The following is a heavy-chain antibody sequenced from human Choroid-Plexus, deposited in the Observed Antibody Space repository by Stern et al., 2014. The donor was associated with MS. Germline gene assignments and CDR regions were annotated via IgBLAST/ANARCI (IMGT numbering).Heavy chain of an antibody. J-gene: IGHJ5*02. D-gene: IGHD2/OR15-2a*01. CDR1: GFTFGSCA. V-gene: IGHV3-30*18. CDR2: VSYDGSNK. CDR3: AKDRQYLTYFFDH. Sequence: QLVQSGGGVVQPGRPLRLSCVASGFTFGSCAMHWVRQAPGKGLEWVAGVSYDGSNKYYADSVKGRFTISRDNSQNTLYMQMSSLRPEDTAVYFCAKDRQYLTYFFDHWGQGSLVTVSS.